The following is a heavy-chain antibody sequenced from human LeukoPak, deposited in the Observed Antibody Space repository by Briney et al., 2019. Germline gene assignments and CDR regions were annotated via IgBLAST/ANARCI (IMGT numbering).Heavy chain of an antibody. CDR2: ISSGTTYI. CDR3: ARDGSIWSSSGYSYGMDV. Sequence: PGGSLRLSCAASGFTFRSYTMNWVRQAPGKGLEWVSSISSGTTYIHYADSVKGRFAISRDNAENSLYLQMNSLRAEDTAMYYCARDGSIWSSSGYSYGMDVWGQGTTVTVSS. J-gene: IGHJ6*02. CDR1: GFTFRSYT. D-gene: IGHD6-13*01. V-gene: IGHV3-21*01.